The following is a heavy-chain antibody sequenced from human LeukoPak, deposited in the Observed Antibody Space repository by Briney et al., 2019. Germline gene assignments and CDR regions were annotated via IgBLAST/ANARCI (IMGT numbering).Heavy chain of an antibody. Sequence: SETLSLTCTVSGGSMSRYYWSWIRQPPGKGLEWIGFIYYSGSTNYNPFLKSRISISIDKSTNQFSLKVSSVTAADTAVYYCARNNDSGGYPYDYWGQGTLVTVSS. CDR1: GGSMSRYY. CDR3: ARNNDSGGYPYDY. J-gene: IGHJ4*02. D-gene: IGHD3-22*01. CDR2: IYYSGST. V-gene: IGHV4-59*01.